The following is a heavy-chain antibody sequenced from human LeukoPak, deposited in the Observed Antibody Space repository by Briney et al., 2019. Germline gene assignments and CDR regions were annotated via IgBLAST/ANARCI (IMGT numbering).Heavy chain of an antibody. Sequence: GGSLRLSCAASGFTVSSNYMSWVRQAPGKGLEWVSVIYSGGSTYYADSVKGRFTISRDNSKNTLYLQMNSLRAEDTAVYYCATTYYYDSSGYFVATWGQGTLVTVSS. J-gene: IGHJ5*02. CDR3: ATTYYYDSSGYFVAT. D-gene: IGHD3-22*01. CDR1: GFTVSSNY. V-gene: IGHV3-66*01. CDR2: IYSGGST.